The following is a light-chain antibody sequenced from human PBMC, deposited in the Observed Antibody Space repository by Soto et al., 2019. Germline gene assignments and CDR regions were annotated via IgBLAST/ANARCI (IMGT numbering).Light chain of an antibody. J-gene: IGLJ1*01. V-gene: IGLV2-8*01. CDR3: SSYAGSNLYV. CDR2: EVS. CDR1: SSYVGGYNY. Sequence: HSLLTQPPSSPGSSGQAGPISCPRKSSYVGGYNYVSWYQQHPGKAPKFIIYEVSKRPSGVPDRFSGSKSGNTASLTVSGLQAEDEADYYCSSYAGSNLYVFGTGTKVTVL.